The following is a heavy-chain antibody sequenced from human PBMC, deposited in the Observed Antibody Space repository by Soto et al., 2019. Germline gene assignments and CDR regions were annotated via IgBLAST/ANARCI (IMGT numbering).Heavy chain of an antibody. V-gene: IGHV4-4*02. CDR1: DGSISSSNW. CDR3: ARDLTREVTMVRGVTRSDY. CDR2: IYHSGST. D-gene: IGHD3-10*01. Sequence: PSETLSLTCAVSDGSISSSNWWSWVRQPPGKGLEWIGEIYHSGSTNYNPSLKSRVTISVDKSKNQFSLKLSSVTAADTAVYYCARDLTREVTMVRGVTRSDYWGQGTLVTVSS. J-gene: IGHJ4*02.